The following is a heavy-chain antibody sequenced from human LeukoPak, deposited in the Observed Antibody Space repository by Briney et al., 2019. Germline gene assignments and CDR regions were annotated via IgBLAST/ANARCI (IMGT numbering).Heavy chain of an antibody. D-gene: IGHD3-22*01. CDR3: ARALVWYYYDSSGSKGVDWFDP. CDR1: GYTFTGYY. V-gene: IGHV1-2*02. CDR2: INPNSGGT. Sequence: ASVKVSCTASGYTFTGYYMHWVRQAPGQGLEWMGWINPNSGGTNYAQKFQGRVTMTRDTSISTAYMELSRLRSDDTAVYYCARALVWYYYDSSGSKGVDWFDPWGQGTLVTVSS. J-gene: IGHJ5*02.